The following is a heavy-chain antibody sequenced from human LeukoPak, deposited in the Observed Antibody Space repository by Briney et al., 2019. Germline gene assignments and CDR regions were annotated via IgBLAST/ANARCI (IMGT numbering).Heavy chain of an antibody. CDR2: INPNTGGT. CDR1: GYTFTGYY. Sequence: ASVKVSCKASGYTFTGYYIHWVRQAPAQGPEWMGWINPNTGGTNYAQKFQGRVTLTRDTSITTAYMELRSLRSDDTAVYYCARDDPIMKQKIGWFDPWGQGTLVTVSS. V-gene: IGHV1-2*02. J-gene: IGHJ5*02. CDR3: ARDDPIMKQKIGWFDP. D-gene: IGHD2/OR15-2a*01.